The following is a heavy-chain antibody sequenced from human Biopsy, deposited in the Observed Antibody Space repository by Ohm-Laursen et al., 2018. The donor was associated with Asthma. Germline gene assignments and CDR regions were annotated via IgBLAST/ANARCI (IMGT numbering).Heavy chain of an antibody. V-gene: IGHV3-30*03. CDR3: ARQSGQEYGDSSGFDI. CDR2: VSSDGHNK. J-gene: IGHJ3*02. Sequence: SSLRLSCSAFGFVFSQCGMHWVRQGPGKGLEWVALVSSDGHNKYYEDSVKGRFTISRDNSRNRLYLQINRLTVEDSAVYFCARQSGQEYGDSSGFDIWGQGTKVAVSS. CDR1: GFVFSQCG. D-gene: IGHD3-22*01.